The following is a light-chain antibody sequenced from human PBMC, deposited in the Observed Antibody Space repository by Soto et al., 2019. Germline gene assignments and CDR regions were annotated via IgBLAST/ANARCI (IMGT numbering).Light chain of an antibody. CDR3: YSTDSSGNHRV. V-gene: IGLV3-10*01. J-gene: IGLJ3*02. CDR2: EDS. Sequence: SYELTQPPSVSVSPGQTARITCSGDALPKKYAYCYQQKSGQAPVLVIYEDSKRPSVIPERFSGSSSGTMANLTISGAQVEDEAYYYCYSTDSSGNHRVFGGGTKLTVL. CDR1: ALPKKY.